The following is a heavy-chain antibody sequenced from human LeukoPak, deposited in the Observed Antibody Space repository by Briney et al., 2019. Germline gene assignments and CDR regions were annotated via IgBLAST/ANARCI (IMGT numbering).Heavy chain of an antibody. CDR3: ARGSSLIAARPPAGFDY. CDR1: GGSISSYY. J-gene: IGHJ4*02. Sequence: SETLSLTCTVSGGSISSYYWSWIRQPAGKGLEWIGRIYTSGSTNYNPSLKSRVTMSVDTSKNQFSLKLSSVTAADTAVHYCARGSSLIAARPPAGFDYWGQGTLVTVSS. CDR2: IYTSGST. D-gene: IGHD6-6*01. V-gene: IGHV4-4*07.